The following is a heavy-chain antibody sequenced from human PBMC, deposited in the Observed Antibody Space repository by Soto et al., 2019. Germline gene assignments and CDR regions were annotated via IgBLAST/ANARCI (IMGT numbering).Heavy chain of an antibody. CDR1: GFTFDDYA. J-gene: IGHJ4*02. CDR2: ISWNSNII. D-gene: IGHD2-15*01. CDR3: AKCGSDGFCIGGRCYFDY. Sequence: EVQLVESGGGLVQPGRSLRLSCAASGFTFDDYAMHWVRRVPGKGLEWVSSISWNSNIIGYADSVKGRFTISRDNAKNSLYMQMHSLRPEDTALYYCAKCGSDGFCIGGRCYFDYWGQGTLVTVSS. V-gene: IGHV3-9*01.